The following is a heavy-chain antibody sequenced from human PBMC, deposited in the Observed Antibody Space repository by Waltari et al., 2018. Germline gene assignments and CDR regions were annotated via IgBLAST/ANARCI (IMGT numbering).Heavy chain of an antibody. D-gene: IGHD1-26*01. CDR3: ARSYYGIWNY. Sequence: QVQLPQWGAGLLTPSDTLSLTCAVYGGSFSGYYWSWIRQPPGKGLEWIGEINHSGSTNYNPSLKSRVTISVDTSKNQFSLKLSSVTAADTAVYYCARSYYGIWNYWGQGTLVTVSS. V-gene: IGHV4-34*01. CDR2: INHSGST. CDR1: GGSFSGYY. J-gene: IGHJ4*02.